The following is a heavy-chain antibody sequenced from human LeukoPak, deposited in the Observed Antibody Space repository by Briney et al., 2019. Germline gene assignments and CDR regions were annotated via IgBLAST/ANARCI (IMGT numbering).Heavy chain of an antibody. J-gene: IGHJ4*02. D-gene: IGHD5-12*01. V-gene: IGHV4-34*01. Sequence: SETLSLTCAVYGGPFSGYYWSWIRQPQGKGLEWIGEINHSGSTNYNPSLKGRVTISVDTSKNQFSLKLSSVTAADTAVYYCASSRDSGYPQPLDYWGQGTLVTVSS. CDR1: GGPFSGYY. CDR2: INHSGST. CDR3: ASSRDSGYPQPLDY.